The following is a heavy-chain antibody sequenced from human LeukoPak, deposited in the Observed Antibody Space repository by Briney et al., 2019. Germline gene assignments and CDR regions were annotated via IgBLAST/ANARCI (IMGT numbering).Heavy chain of an antibody. V-gene: IGHV4-59*12. Sequence: SETLSLTCTVSGGSISSYYWSWIRQPPGKGLEWIGYIYYSGSTYYNPSLKSRVTISVDRSKNQFSLKLSSVTAADTAVYYCARVVATATGHAFDIWGQGTMVTVSS. CDR2: IYYSGST. CDR3: ARVVATATGHAFDI. D-gene: IGHD5-12*01. CDR1: GGSISSYY. J-gene: IGHJ3*02.